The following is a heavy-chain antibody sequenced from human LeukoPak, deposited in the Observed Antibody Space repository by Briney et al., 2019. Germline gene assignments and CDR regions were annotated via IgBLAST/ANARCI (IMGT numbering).Heavy chain of an antibody. CDR3: ARKLGYCSGGSCYLCDY. J-gene: IGHJ4*02. Sequence: ASVKVPCKASGYTFTSYGISWVRQAPGQGLEWMGWISAYNGNTNYAQKLQGRVTMTTDTSTSTAYMELRSLRSDDTAVYYCARKLGYCSGGSCYLCDYWGQGTLVTVSS. V-gene: IGHV1-18*01. CDR2: ISAYNGNT. CDR1: GYTFTSYG. D-gene: IGHD2-15*01.